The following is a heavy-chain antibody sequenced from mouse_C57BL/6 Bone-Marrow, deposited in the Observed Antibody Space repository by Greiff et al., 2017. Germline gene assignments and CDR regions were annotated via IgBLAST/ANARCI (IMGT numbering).Heavy chain of an antibody. V-gene: IGHV1-81*01. J-gene: IGHJ2*01. CDR3: AREITTVVPLDY. CDR1: GYTFTSYG. CDR2: IYPRSGNT. D-gene: IGHD1-1*01. Sequence: QVQLQQSGAELARPGASVKLSCKASGYTFTSYGISWVKQRTGQGLEWIGEIYPRSGNTYYNEKFKGKATLTADKSSSTAYMELRSLTSEDSAVYFCAREITTVVPLDYWGQGTTLTVSS.